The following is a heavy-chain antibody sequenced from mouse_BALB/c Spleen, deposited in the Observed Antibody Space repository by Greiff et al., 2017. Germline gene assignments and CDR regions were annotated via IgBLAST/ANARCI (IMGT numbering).Heavy chain of an antibody. CDR2: ISSGSSTI. D-gene: IGHD1-1*02. V-gene: IGHV5-17*02. CDR1: GFTFSSFG. Sequence: EVNLVESGGGLVQPGGSRKLSCAASGFTFSSFGMHWVRQAPEKGLEWVAYISSGSSTIYYADTVKGRFTISRDNPKNTLFLQMTSLRSEDTAMYYCARLWGPYYYAMDYWGQGTSVTVSS. CDR3: ARLWGPYYYAMDY. J-gene: IGHJ4*01.